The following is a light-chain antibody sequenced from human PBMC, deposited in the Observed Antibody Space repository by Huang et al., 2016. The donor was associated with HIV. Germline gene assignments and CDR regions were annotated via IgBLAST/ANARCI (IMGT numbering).Light chain of an antibody. Sequence: DIVMTQSPLSLPVTPGETASISCRSSQSLLHSDGYNFLDWYLQKPGQSPQLLIYLGSNRASGVPDRFSGGGSGTDFTLKISRGEAEDVGVYYCMQALQTPPTFGQGTKVEIK. V-gene: IGKV2-28*01. CDR1: QSLLHSDGYNF. J-gene: IGKJ1*01. CDR2: LGS. CDR3: MQALQTPPT.